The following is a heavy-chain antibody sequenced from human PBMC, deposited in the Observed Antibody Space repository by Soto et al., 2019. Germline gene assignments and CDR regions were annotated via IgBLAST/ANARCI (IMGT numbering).Heavy chain of an antibody. CDR3: ARGDVGAFDI. Sequence: QVQLQESGPGLVKPSQTLSLTCTVSGGSISSGGYYWSWIRQHPGKGLEWIGYIYYSGSTYYNPSLKSLVTISLDTAKNQFSLKLSSVSAADTAVYYCARGDVGAFDIRGEGTMVTVSS. CDR1: GGSISSGGYY. D-gene: IGHD1-26*01. CDR2: IYYSGST. J-gene: IGHJ3*02. V-gene: IGHV4-31*01.